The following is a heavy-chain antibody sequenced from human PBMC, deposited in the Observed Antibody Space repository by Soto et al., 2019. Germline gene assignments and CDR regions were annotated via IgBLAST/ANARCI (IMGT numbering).Heavy chain of an antibody. CDR1: GGSFSGYY. V-gene: IGHV4-34*01. Sequence: SETLSLTCAVYGGSFSGYYWSWIRQPPGKGLEWIGEINHSGSTNYNPSLKSRVTISVDTSKNQFSLKLSSVTAADTAVYYCARDSIAAAGTDYWGQGTLVTVSS. J-gene: IGHJ4*02. CDR2: INHSGST. D-gene: IGHD6-13*01. CDR3: ARDSIAAAGTDY.